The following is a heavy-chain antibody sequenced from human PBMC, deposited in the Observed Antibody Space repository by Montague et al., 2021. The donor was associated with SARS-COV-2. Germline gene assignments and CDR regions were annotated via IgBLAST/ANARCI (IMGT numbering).Heavy chain of an antibody. J-gene: IGHJ6*02. D-gene: IGHD5-12*01. V-gene: IGHV4-59*01. CDR3: ARGGGRLQYSYYYGMDV. CDR1: GGSMINNY. Sequence: SETLSLTCSVSGGSMINNYWSWIRQPPGKGLEWMGYIYYTGSTDYNPSLESRATLSIDPSKNEFSLKLTSVTAADTAVYYCARGGGRLQYSYYYGMDVWGQGTTVTVSS. CDR2: IYYTGST.